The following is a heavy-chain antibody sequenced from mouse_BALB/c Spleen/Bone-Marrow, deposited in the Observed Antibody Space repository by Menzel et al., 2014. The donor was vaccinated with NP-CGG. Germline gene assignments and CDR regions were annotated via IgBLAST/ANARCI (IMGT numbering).Heavy chain of an antibody. J-gene: IGHJ4*01. D-gene: IGHD2-4*01. CDR1: GYTFTSYW. CDR3: ARHYYDYDGAMDF. Sequence: VQLQQSGAELVKPGASVKLSCKASGYTFTSYWMHWVKQRPGQGLEWIGEINPSNGRADYNEKFKGKATLTSDKSSSTAYMELSSLSSEDSAVYYCARHYYDYDGAMDFWGQGTSVTVSS. CDR2: INPSNGRA. V-gene: IGHV1S81*02.